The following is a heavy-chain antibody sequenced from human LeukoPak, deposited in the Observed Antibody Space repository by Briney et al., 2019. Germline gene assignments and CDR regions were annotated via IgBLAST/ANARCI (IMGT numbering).Heavy chain of an antibody. Sequence: GGSLRLSCTASGFSFCGHWMDWARQLPGKGLVWVSRISPTRSTTSYADSVKGRFTVSRDNAKNTLYLQVNNLRAEDTAVYYCARGPNSNWSGLDFWGQGTLLTVSS. CDR1: GFSFCGHW. CDR3: ARGPNSNWSGLDF. J-gene: IGHJ4*02. CDR2: ISPTRSTT. D-gene: IGHD6-6*01. V-gene: IGHV3-74*01.